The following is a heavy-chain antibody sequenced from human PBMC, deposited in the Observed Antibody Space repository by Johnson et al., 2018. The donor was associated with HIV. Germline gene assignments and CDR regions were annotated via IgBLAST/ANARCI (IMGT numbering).Heavy chain of an antibody. CDR3: VRRFYDSSAFDI. D-gene: IGHD3-22*01. V-gene: IGHV3-30*04. Sequence: QVQLVESGGGVVQPGRSLRLSCAASGFTFSSYAMHWVRQAPGKGLEWVAVISYDGSERYYADSVKGRFTISRDSSKNTLFLQMNSLRAEDTAVYYCVRRFYDSSAFDIWGQGTLVTVSS. CDR2: ISYDGSER. CDR1: GFTFSSYA. J-gene: IGHJ3*02.